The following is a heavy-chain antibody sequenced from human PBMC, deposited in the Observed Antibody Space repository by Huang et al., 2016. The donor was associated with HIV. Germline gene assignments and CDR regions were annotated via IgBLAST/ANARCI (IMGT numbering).Heavy chain of an antibody. D-gene: IGHD3-10*01. CDR2: IYYSGGT. J-gene: IGHJ4*02. Sequence: QMQLQESGPGLVKPSETLSLTCTVSGGSIRSDNYYWGWIRQPPGKGLEWIWSIYYSGGTYDNPFLKGRGTITGDTAKNQFSLKMRSVTAADTAVYYCARLPGSITMSRGVITDPYWGQGTLVTVSS. CDR3: ARLPGSITMSRGVITDPY. V-gene: IGHV4-39*01. CDR1: GGSIRSDNYY.